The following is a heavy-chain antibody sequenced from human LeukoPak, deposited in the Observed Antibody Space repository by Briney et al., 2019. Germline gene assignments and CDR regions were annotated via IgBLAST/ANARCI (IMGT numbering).Heavy chain of an antibody. CDR3: ARVGEPGGYDYPGKYFDY. Sequence: SETLSLTCTVSGGSISSYYWSWIRQPPGKGLEWIGYIYYSGSTNYNPSLKSRVTISVDTSKNQFSLKLSSVTAADTAVYYCARVGEPGGYDYPGKYFDYWGQGTLVTVSS. D-gene: IGHD5-12*01. J-gene: IGHJ4*02. V-gene: IGHV4-59*01. CDR2: IYYSGST. CDR1: GGSISSYY.